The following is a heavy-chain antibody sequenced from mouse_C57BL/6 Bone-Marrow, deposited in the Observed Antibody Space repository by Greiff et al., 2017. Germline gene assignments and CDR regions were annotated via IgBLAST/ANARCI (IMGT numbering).Heavy chain of an antibody. CDR1: GYTFTSYW. D-gene: IGHD2-10*02. Sequence: QVQLQQPGAELVKPGASVKLSCKASGYTFTSYWMHWVKQRPGQGLEWIGMIHPTSVSTNYNEKFKSKATLTVDKSSSTAYMQLSSLTSEDSAVYYCARRGYGNYEGYFDYWGQGTTLTVSA. J-gene: IGHJ2*01. CDR3: ARRGYGNYEGYFDY. CDR2: IHPTSVST. V-gene: IGHV1-64*01.